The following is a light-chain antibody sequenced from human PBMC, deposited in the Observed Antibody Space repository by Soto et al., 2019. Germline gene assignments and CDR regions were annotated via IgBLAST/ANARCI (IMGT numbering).Light chain of an antibody. V-gene: IGKV3-15*01. CDR1: QSVSSN. CDR3: QQYNNWPPNT. J-gene: IGKJ4*01. CDR2: GAS. Sequence: EIVMRQSPATVSVSPGERATLSCRASQSVSSNLAWYQQKPGQAPRLLIYGASTRATGIPARFSGSGSGTEFTLTISSLQSEDFAVYYCQQYNNWPPNTFGGGTKVEIK.